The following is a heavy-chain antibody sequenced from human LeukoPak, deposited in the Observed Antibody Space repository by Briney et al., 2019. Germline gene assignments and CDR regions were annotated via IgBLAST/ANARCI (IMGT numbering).Heavy chain of an antibody. CDR1: GYDFITYA. Sequence: ASVKVCCKAAGYDFITYAFSWVGQAAGQGLEGMAWINPYHGRTINSQKFKARVTLTTDTSTNRAHMDLTSLTSDDTAVHFCARGRIAAGVLDFWGQGTLVTVSS. J-gene: IGHJ4*02. V-gene: IGHV1-18*01. D-gene: IGHD6-13*01. CDR2: INPYHGRT. CDR3: ARGRIAAGVLDF.